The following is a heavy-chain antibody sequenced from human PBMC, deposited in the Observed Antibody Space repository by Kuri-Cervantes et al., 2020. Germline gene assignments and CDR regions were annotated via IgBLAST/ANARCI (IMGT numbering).Heavy chain of an antibody. D-gene: IGHD3-22*01. V-gene: IGHV3-9*01. Sequence: SLKISCAASGFTFDDYAMHGVRQAPGKGLEWVSGISWNSGSIGYADSVKGRFTISRDNAKNSLYLQMNSLRPEDTALYYCAEVPTYYYDDMGAFDIWGQGTMVTVSS. CDR2: ISWNSGSI. CDR1: GFTFDDYA. J-gene: IGHJ3*02. CDR3: AEVPTYYYDDMGAFDI.